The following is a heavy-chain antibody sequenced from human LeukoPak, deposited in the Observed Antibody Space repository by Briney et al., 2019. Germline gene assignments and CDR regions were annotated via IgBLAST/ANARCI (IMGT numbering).Heavy chain of an antibody. CDR3: ARVRVYDFWSGYYTPGYYGMDV. CDR2: INHSGST. Sequence: SGTLSLTCAVYGGSFSGYYWSWIRQPPGRGLEWIGEINHSGSTNYNPSLKSRVTISVDTSKNQFSLKLSSVTAADTAVYYCARVRVYDFWSGYYTPGYYGMDVWGQGTAVTVSS. J-gene: IGHJ6*02. D-gene: IGHD3-3*01. CDR1: GGSFSGYY. V-gene: IGHV4-34*01.